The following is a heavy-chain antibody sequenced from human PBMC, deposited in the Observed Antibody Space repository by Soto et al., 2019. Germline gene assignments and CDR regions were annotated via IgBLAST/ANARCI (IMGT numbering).Heavy chain of an antibody. D-gene: IGHD5-18*01. V-gene: IGHV1-8*01. Sequence: ASVKVSCKASGYTFTNNDVSWVRQATGQGLEWMGWMNPGSGDTGYAQKFQGRVTMTRDISIATAYMELNSLTSEDTAIYYCARMESFGSLNWFNPWGQGTLVTVSS. CDR3: ARMESFGSLNWFNP. J-gene: IGHJ5*02. CDR1: GYTFTNND. CDR2: MNPGSGDT.